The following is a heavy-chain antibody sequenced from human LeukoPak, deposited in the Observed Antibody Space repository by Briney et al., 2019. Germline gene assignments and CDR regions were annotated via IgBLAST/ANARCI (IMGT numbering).Heavy chain of an antibody. CDR1: GFTFDDYA. V-gene: IGHV3-9*01. Sequence: PGGSLRLSCAASGFTFDDYAMHWVRQAPGKGLEWVSGISWNSGSIGYADSVKGRFTISRDNAKNSLYLQMNSLRAEDTALYYCAKDGSSPFDYWGQGTLVTVSS. J-gene: IGHJ4*02. CDR2: ISWNSGSI. CDR3: AKDGSSPFDY. D-gene: IGHD6-13*01.